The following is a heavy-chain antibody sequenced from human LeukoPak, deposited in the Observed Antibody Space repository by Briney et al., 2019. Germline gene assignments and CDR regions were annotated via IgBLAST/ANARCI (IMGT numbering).Heavy chain of an antibody. CDR2: INHSGST. CDR1: GGSFSGYY. Sequence: TSSETLSLTCAVYGGSFSGYYWSWIRQPPGKGLEWIGEINHSGSTNYNPSLKSRVTISVDTSKNQFSLKLSSVTAADTAVYYCAREGIVVAETINWFDPWGQGTLVTVSS. CDR3: AREGIVVAETINWFDP. V-gene: IGHV4-34*01. J-gene: IGHJ5*02. D-gene: IGHD3-22*01.